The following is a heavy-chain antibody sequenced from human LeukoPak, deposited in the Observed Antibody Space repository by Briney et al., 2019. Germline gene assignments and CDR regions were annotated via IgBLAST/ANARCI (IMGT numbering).Heavy chain of an antibody. Sequence: SETLSLTCTVSGGSISSYYWSWIRQPPGKGLEWIGYIYYGGSTNYNPSLKSRVTISVDTSKNQFSLKLSSVTAADTAVYYCARTLTAAGTVADYWGQGTLVTVSS. V-gene: IGHV4-59*01. CDR3: ARTLTAAGTVADY. J-gene: IGHJ4*02. D-gene: IGHD6-13*01. CDR1: GGSISSYY. CDR2: IYYGGST.